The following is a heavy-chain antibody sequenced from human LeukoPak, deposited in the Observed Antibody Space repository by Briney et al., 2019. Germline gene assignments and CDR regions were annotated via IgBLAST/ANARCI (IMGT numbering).Heavy chain of an antibody. D-gene: IGHD6-13*01. V-gene: IGHV4-4*07. CDR2: VHKSGST. J-gene: IGHJ3*02. CDR3: AREGVGTHSSSWSGNAFDI. CDR1: VGSISTYY. Sequence: SETLSLTCTVSVGSISTYYWSWLRQPAGKGLEWIGRVHKSGSTDYNPSLKSRVIMSLDTSKNQFSLKLTSVTAADTAVYYCAREGVGTHSSSWSGNAFDIWGQGTMVTVSS.